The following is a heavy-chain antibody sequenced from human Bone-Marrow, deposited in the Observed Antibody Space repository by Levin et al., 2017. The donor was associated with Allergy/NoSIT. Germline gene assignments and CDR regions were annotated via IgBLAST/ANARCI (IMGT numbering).Heavy chain of an antibody. CDR1: GFTFSNYA. D-gene: IGHD5-24*01. V-gene: IGHV3-23*01. Sequence: PGGSLRLSCGASGFTFSNYAMNWVRQAPGKGLEWVSSIGDSGGNTYYADSVKGRFTISRDNSKDTLYLQMNSLRAEDTALYYCAKDRDRDGWDFDYWGQGTRVTVSS. CDR3: AKDRDRDGWDFDY. J-gene: IGHJ4*02. CDR2: IGDSGGNT.